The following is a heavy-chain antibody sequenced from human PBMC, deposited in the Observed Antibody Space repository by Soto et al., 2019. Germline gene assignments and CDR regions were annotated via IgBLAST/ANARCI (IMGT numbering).Heavy chain of an antibody. Sequence: EVQLVESGGGLVQPGRSLRLSCVGSGFTFDDYAMHWVRQRPGKGLEWVSGINWNSGTRDYADSVKGRFTISRENGSHSLYLQMNSLSTEDTALYYCVKDGSMPYTSALSGYYFDYWGQGTQVTVSS. J-gene: IGHJ4*02. CDR2: INWNSGTR. V-gene: IGHV3-9*01. CDR1: GFTFDDYA. CDR3: VKDGSMPYTSALSGYYFDY. D-gene: IGHD6-25*01.